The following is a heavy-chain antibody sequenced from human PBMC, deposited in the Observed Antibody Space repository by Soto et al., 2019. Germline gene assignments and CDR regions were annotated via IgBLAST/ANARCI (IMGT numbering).Heavy chain of an antibody. V-gene: IGHV3-73*02. CDR3: ARGVYDFWGGHPKGRDY. Sequence: EVQLVESGGGLVQPGGSLKVSCAASGFTFSGSAMHWVRQASGKGLEWVGRIRSKANDYATAYAVSVKGRFTISRDDSRNTAYLQMNSLKTEDTAVYYCARGVYDFWGGHPKGRDYWGQGTVVTVSS. D-gene: IGHD3-3*01. CDR1: GFTFSGSA. J-gene: IGHJ4*02. CDR2: IRSKANDYAT.